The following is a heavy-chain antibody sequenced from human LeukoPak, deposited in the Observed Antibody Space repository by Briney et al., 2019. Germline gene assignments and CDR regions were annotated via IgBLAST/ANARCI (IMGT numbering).Heavy chain of an antibody. CDR1: GFTFSRYT. CDR3: ASTIASVRGGVSRYLDY. Sequence: PGGSLRLSCAASGFTFSRYTMYWVRQAPRKGLELASSISSSSSDIYYADSVKARFTISRDNAKNSLYLQMNSLRAEDTAVYYCASTIASVRGGVSRYLDYWGQGTLATVSS. V-gene: IGHV3-21*06. J-gene: IGHJ4*02. D-gene: IGHD3-10*01. CDR2: ISSSSSDI.